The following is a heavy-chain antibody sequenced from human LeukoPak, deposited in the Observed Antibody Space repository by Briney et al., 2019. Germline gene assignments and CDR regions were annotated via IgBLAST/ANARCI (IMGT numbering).Heavy chain of an antibody. CDR3: ARDGSMDV. CDR1: GYTFSDYY. J-gene: IGHJ6*02. Sequence: ASVKVSCKTSGYTFSDYYMHWVRQAPGQGLEWMGWINPNSGDTNYAQKFQGRVIMTRDTSISTVSMELSRLRSDDTALYYCARDGSMDVWGQGTTVTVSS. D-gene: IGHD1-26*01. V-gene: IGHV1-2*02. CDR2: INPNSGDT.